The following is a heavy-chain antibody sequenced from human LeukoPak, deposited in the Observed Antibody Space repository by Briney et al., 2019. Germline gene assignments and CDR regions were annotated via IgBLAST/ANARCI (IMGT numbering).Heavy chain of an antibody. CDR3: ARDSEYCTSTNCFHPFDF. Sequence: GASVKVSCKASGYKFINYGISWVRQAPGQGLDWMGWISTYNGNSIYAQKFQGRVTMTTDTSTSTGYMDLRSLTSDDTAVYYCARDSEYCTSTNCFHPFDFWGQGTLVTVSS. CDR2: ISTYNGNS. D-gene: IGHD2-2*01. J-gene: IGHJ4*02. V-gene: IGHV1-18*01. CDR1: GYKFINYG.